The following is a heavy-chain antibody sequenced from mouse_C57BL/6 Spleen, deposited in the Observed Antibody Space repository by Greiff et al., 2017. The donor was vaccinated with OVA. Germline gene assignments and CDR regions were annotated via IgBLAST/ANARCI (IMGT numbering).Heavy chain of an antibody. D-gene: IGHD2-4*01. CDR1: GFTFSSYG. CDR2: ISSGGSYT. J-gene: IGHJ3*01. CDR3: ARRNYDYDGGFAY. V-gene: IGHV5-6*01. Sequence: EVQLVESGGDLVKPGGSLKLSCAASGFTFSSYGMSWVRQTPDKRLEWVATISSGGSYTYYPDSVKGRFTISRDNAKNTLYLQMSSLKSEDTARYYCARRNYDYDGGFAYWGQGTLVTVSA.